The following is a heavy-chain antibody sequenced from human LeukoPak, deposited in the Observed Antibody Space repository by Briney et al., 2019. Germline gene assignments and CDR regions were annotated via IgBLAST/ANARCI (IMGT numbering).Heavy chain of an antibody. Sequence: GGSLRLSCAASGFSFSTYGMHWVRQAPGKGLEWVAIIWCDGSDKYYADSVKGRFTISRDNSKNTLYLQMNSLRAEDTAVYYCARDQAYYYDSSGSGFDYWGQGTLVTVSS. CDR3: ARDQAYYYDSSGSGFDY. J-gene: IGHJ4*02. CDR1: GFSFSTYG. D-gene: IGHD3-22*01. V-gene: IGHV3-30*02. CDR2: IWCDGSDK.